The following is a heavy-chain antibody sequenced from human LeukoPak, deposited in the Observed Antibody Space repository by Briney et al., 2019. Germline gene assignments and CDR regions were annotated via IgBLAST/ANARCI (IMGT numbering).Heavy chain of an antibody. CDR1: GDRVSRNSAA. CDR3: ARDRGTVDY. J-gene: IGHJ4*02. D-gene: IGHD1-1*01. V-gene: IGHV6-1*01. Sequence: SHTHTLTCGISGDRVSRNSAAWNWIRQSPSRGLEWLGRTYYRSKWYNHYAVSVKSRITINPDTSKNQFSLQLNSVTPEDTAVYYCARDRGTVDYWGQGTLVTVSS. CDR2: TYYRSKWYN.